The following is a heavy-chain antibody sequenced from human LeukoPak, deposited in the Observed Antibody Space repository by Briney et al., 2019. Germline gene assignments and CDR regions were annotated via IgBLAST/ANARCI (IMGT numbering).Heavy chain of an antibody. D-gene: IGHD6-6*01. V-gene: IGHV3-30-3*01. CDR1: GFTFSSYA. CDR3: AGVVSYSSSSYYYYYGMDV. Sequence: GGSLRLSCAASGFTFSSYAMHWVRQAPGKGLEWVAVISYDGSNKYYADSVKGRFTISRDNSKNTLYLKMNSLRAEDTAVYYCAGVVSYSSSSYYYYYGMDVWGQGTTVTVSS. J-gene: IGHJ6*02. CDR2: ISYDGSNK.